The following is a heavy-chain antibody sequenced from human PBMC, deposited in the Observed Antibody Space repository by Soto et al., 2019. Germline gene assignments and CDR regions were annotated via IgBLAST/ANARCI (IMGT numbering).Heavy chain of an antibody. Sequence: QVQLVQSGAEVKKPGSSVKVSCKASGGTFSSYAISWVRQAPGQGLEWMGGIIPIFGTANYAQKFQGRVTITADESTSTAYMELSRLRSEDTVVYYCAYDSSGYYPRGWFDPGGQGTLVTVSS. J-gene: IGHJ5*02. V-gene: IGHV1-69*12. CDR3: AYDSSGYYPRGWFDP. CDR1: GGTFSSYA. CDR2: IIPIFGTA. D-gene: IGHD3-22*01.